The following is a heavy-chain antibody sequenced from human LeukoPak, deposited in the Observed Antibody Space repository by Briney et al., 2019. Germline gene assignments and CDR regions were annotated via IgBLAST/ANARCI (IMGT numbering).Heavy chain of an antibody. CDR1: GFTFSSYS. D-gene: IGHD3-10*01. CDR3: ARGDGSGSRGFDP. V-gene: IGHV3-21*01. J-gene: IGHJ5*02. CDR2: LSSSSSYI. Sequence: GGSLRLSCAASGFTFSSYSMNWVRQAPGKGLEWVSSLSSSSSYIYYADSVKGRFTISRDNAKNSLYLQMNSLRAEDTAVYYCARGDGSGSRGFDPWGQGTLVTVSS.